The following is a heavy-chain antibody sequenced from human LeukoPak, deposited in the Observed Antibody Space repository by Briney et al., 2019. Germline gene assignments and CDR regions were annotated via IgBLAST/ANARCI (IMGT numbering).Heavy chain of an antibody. CDR1: GLPFSNYW. CDR3: ARARGGCRADY. V-gene: IGHV3-7*02. J-gene: IGHJ4*02. CDR2: MRGEWIKK. Sequence: GESLTLSCGATGLPFSNYWMSWVRHPPGQGVGGVAKMRGEWIKKNHLDSVKGRFTISRDNAKSSLHLEMNSLGAGDTAVYFCARARGGCRADYWGEGTLVTVS. D-gene: IGHD3-10*01.